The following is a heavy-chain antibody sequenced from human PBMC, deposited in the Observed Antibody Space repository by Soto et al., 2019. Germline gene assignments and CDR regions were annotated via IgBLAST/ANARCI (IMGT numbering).Heavy chain of an antibody. CDR3: ARARIVARPRFDP. CDR2: ISSSGSTI. CDR1: GFTFSSYE. D-gene: IGHD6-6*01. Sequence: PGGSLRLSCAASGFTFSSYEMNWVRQAPGKGLEWVSYISSSGSTIYYADSVKGRFTISRDNAKNSLYLQMNSLRAEDTAVYYWARARIVARPRFDPWGQGTLVTVSS. J-gene: IGHJ5*02. V-gene: IGHV3-48*03.